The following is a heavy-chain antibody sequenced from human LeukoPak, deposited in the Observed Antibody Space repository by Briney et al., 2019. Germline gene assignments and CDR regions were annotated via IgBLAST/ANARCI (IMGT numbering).Heavy chain of an antibody. J-gene: IGHJ6*02. V-gene: IGHV1-46*01. CDR2: INPSGGST. CDR3: ARTPTGRGYYYGMDV. CDR1: GYTFTSYY. Sequence: ASVKVSCKASGYTFTSYYTHWVRQAPGQGLEWMGIINPSGGSTSYAQKFQGRVTMTRDTSTSTVYMELSSLRSEDTAVYYCARTPTGRGYYYGMDVWGQGTTVTVSS. D-gene: IGHD1-14*01.